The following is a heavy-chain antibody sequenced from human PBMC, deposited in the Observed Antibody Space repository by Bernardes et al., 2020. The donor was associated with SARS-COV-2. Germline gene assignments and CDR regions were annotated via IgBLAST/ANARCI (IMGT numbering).Heavy chain of an antibody. Sequence: ASMKVSCKASGYTFTRYAISWVRQAPGQGLEWMGWVSTYNGKTDYTQKLQGRVSMTTDTSTSTGYMELRSLRSDDTAVYYCARGYDYSSSSEGGYWGQGTLVTVSS. J-gene: IGHJ4*02. V-gene: IGHV1-18*04. CDR2: VSTYNGKT. D-gene: IGHD6-6*01. CDR3: ARGYDYSSSSEGGY. CDR1: GYTFTRYA.